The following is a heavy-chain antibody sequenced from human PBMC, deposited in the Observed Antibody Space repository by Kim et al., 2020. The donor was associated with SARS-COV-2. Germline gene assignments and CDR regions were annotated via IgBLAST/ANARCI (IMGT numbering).Heavy chain of an antibody. CDR3: ARLIAGYYDILTGNSYYFDY. Sequence: SETLSLTCTVSGGSISSSSYYWGWIRQPPGKGLEWIGSIYYSGSTYYNPSLKSRVTISVDTSKNQFSLKLSSVTAADTAVYYCARLIAGYYDILTGNSYYFDYWGQGTLVTVSS. J-gene: IGHJ4*02. D-gene: IGHD3-9*01. CDR2: IYYSGST. CDR1: GGSISSSSYY. V-gene: IGHV4-39*01.